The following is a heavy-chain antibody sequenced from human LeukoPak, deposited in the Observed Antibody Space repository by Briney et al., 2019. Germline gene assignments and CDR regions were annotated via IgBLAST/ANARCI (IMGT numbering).Heavy chain of an antibody. CDR2: ISWNSGSI. D-gene: IGHD3-10*01. Sequence: GGSLRLSCAASGFTFDDYAMHWVRQAPGKGLEWVSGISWNSGSIGYADSVKGRFTISGDNAKNSLYLQMYSLRAEDTALYYCARGGGLLWFGEELVFDYWGQGTLVTVSS. CDR1: GFTFDDYA. J-gene: IGHJ4*02. CDR3: ARGGGLLWFGEELVFDY. V-gene: IGHV3-9*01.